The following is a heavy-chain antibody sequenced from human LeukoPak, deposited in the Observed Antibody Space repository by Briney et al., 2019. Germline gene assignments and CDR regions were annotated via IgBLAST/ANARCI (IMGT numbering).Heavy chain of an antibody. V-gene: IGHV4-39*01. Sequence: PSETLSLTCTVSGGSISSRSYYWGWIRQPPGKGLEGIVSIDDSGSTYYNPSLKSRVTITVETTKNQFTQKLSSVTAAHTALYYCARFSEPKQWLVPLWWGQGTLVSVSS. CDR3: ARFSEPKQWLVPLW. D-gene: IGHD6-19*01. J-gene: IGHJ4*02. CDR1: GGSISSRSYY. CDR2: IDDSGST.